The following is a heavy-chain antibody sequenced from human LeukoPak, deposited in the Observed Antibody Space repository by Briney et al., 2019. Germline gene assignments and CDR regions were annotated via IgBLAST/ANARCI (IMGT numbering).Heavy chain of an antibody. CDR3: AKRDTTY. D-gene: IGHD1-26*01. CDR1: GFTFSSHA. Sequence: GGSLRLSCAASGFTFSSHALSWVRQAPGKGLEWVSSLSGSGYNTYYADSVKGRFTISRDNSKNTVYLQMNSLRAEATAVYYCAKRDTTYWGQGTLVTVSS. J-gene: IGHJ4*02. CDR2: LSGSGYNT. V-gene: IGHV3-23*01.